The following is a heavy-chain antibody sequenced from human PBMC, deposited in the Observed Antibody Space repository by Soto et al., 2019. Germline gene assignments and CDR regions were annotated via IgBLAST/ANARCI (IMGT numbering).Heavy chain of an antibody. D-gene: IGHD3-16*01. J-gene: IGHJ5*02. CDR2: IRSKGHNYAT. V-gene: IGHV3-73*01. CDR1: GFTFSGSA. Sequence: GGSLRLSCAASGFTFSGSAMYWVRQASGKGPEWVGRIRSKGHNYATEYAASVKGRFTISRDDSKNTAYLQMNSLQTEDTAVYYCTRDLFSYDYSGILWFDPWGQGTLVTVSS. CDR3: TRDLFSYDYSGILWFDP.